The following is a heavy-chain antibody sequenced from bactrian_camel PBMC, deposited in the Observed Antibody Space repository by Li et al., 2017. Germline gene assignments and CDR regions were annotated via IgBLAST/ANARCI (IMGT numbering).Heavy chain of an antibody. CDR2: LRADARS. CDR3: AAAQDDVRRPCTGDALLKFGF. Sequence: HVQLVEPGGGSVQAGGSLRLSCAASGYTYCMGWFRQAEGKEREGVATLRADARSTYSDSVKGRFTVSKDNAKRTLYLQMNDLEPSDTGTYYCAAAQDDVRRPCTGDALLKFGFWGQGTQVTVS. V-gene: IGHV3S55*01. D-gene: IGHD1*01. J-gene: IGHJ6*01. CDR1: GYTYC.